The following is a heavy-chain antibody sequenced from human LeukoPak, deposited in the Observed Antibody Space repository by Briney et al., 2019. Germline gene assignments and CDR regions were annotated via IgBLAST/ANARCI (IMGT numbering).Heavy chain of an antibody. J-gene: IGHJ4*02. CDR3: ARGVSDQN. CDR1: GGFFSGYY. V-gene: IGHV4-34*01. Sequence: PSETLSLTCAVYGGFFSGYYWSWIRQSPGKGLEWIGEISHSGTTYYNPSLKSRVTISLDTSKNQFFLKLTSVTAADTAVYYCARGVSDQNWGQGTLVTVSS. CDR2: ISHSGTT.